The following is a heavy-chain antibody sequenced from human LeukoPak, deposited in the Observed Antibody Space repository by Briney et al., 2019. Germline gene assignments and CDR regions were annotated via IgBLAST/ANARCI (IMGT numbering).Heavy chain of an antibody. J-gene: IGHJ3*02. V-gene: IGHV3-23*01. D-gene: IGHD6-19*01. CDR1: GFTFSSYA. CDR3: AKDREQWLVPDAFDI. Sequence: PGGSLRLSCAASGFTFSSYAMSWVRQAPGKGLEWISAISGSGGSTYYADSVKGRFTISRDNSKNTLYLQMNSLRAEDTAVYYCAKDREQWLVPDAFDIWGQGTMVTVPS. CDR2: ISGSGGST.